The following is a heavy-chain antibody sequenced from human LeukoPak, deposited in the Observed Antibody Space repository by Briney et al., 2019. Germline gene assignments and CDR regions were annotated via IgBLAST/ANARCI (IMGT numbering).Heavy chain of an antibody. D-gene: IGHD3-22*01. CDR3: ATASYYYDSSGYPTLLSMDA. CDR2: FDPEDGET. J-gene: IGHJ6*02. Sequence: GASVKVSCKVSGYTLTELSMHWVRQAPGKGLEWMGGFDPEDGETIYAQKLQGRVTMTEDTSTDTAYMELSSLRSEDTAVYYCATASYYYDSSGYPTLLSMDAWGQGTTVTVSS. CDR1: GYTLTELS. V-gene: IGHV1-24*01.